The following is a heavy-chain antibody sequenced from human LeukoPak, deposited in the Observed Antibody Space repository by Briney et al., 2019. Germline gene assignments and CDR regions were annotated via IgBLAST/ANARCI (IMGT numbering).Heavy chain of an antibody. V-gene: IGHV4-34*01. CDR3: ASSGGYSGYQT. CDR1: GGSFSGYY. CDR2: ITHSGST. J-gene: IGHJ5*02. Sequence: SETLSLTCAVYGGSFSGYYWNWIRQPPGKGLEWIGEITHSGSTNYNPSLKSRVTISLDTSKNQFSLKLSSVTAADTAVYYCASSGGYSGYQTWGQGTLVTVSS. D-gene: IGHD5-12*01.